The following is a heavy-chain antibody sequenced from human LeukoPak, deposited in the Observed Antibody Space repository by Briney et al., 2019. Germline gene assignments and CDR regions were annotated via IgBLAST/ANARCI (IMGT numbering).Heavy chain of an antibody. J-gene: IGHJ6*02. CDR2: ISSSSSCI. V-gene: IGHV3-21*01. CDR1: GFTFSSYS. CDR3: ARDRREDYDILTGLGFSYYYGMDV. Sequence: GGSLRLSCAASGFTFSSYSMNWVRQAPGKGLEWVSSISSSSSCIYYADSVKSRFTISRDNAKNSLYLQMNSLRAEDTAVYYCARDRREDYDILTGLGFSYYYGMDVWGQGTTVTVSS. D-gene: IGHD3-9*01.